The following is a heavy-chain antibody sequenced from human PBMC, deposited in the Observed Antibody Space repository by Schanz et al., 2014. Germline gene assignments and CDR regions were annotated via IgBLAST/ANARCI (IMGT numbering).Heavy chain of an antibody. CDR2: ISGTTTYT. CDR1: GFTFSDYY. V-gene: IGHV3-11*05. J-gene: IGHJ6*02. D-gene: IGHD2-15*01. Sequence: QVQLVESGGGLVQPGGSLRLSCAASGFTFSDYYMSWIRQAPGKGLEWVSYISGTTTYTNYADSVKGRFTISRDNSENTLYLQMNSLSADDTAVFYCAKGMGYCSGGTCYDYYYYGLDVWGQGTTVTVSS. CDR3: AKGMGYCSGGTCYDYYYYGLDV.